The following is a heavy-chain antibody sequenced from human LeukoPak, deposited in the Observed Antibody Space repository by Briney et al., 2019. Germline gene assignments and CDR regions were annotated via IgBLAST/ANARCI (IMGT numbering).Heavy chain of an antibody. CDR1: GFTFSNYW. J-gene: IGHJ4*02. CDR3: ASSGEVPAAIGGVDY. Sequence: GGSLRLSCAASGFTFSNYWMGWVRQPPGKGLQWVANIKDDGTEKYYADSVKGRFAISRDNAKNSLYLQMSSLRAEDTAVYYCASSGEVPAAIGGVDYWGQGTLVTVSS. V-gene: IGHV3-7*01. D-gene: IGHD2-2*02. CDR2: IKDDGTEK.